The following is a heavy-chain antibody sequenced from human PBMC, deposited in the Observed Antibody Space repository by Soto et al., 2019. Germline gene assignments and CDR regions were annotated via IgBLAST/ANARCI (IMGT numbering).Heavy chain of an antibody. V-gene: IGHV3-23*01. J-gene: IGHJ4*02. Sequence: EVQLLESGGGLVQPGGSLRLSCVASGFTFNNYGMTWVRQAPRKGLEWVSGTTVSGGETYYADSVKGRFTISRDNSKSTLLLQMNSLRAEDTAVYYCGKGGTGDVGDHWGQGTLVTVSS. CDR3: GKGGTGDVGDH. D-gene: IGHD1-26*01. CDR1: GFTFNNYG. CDR2: TTVSGGET.